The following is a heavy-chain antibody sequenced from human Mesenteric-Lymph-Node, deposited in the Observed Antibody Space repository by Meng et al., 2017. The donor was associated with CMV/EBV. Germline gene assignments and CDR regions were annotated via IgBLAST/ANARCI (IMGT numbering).Heavy chain of an antibody. CDR3: ARDRLAYYDETGPTRAYGMDV. D-gene: IGHD3-22*01. CDR2: ISSKNSFI. V-gene: IGHV3-21*01. J-gene: IGHJ6*02. Sequence: GGSLRLSCAASGFTFSSHTMTWVRQAPGKGLEWVASISSKNSFIYYIDSVKGRFTISRDNAKKSLYLQMYSLRAEDTAVYYCARDRLAYYDETGPTRAYGMDVWGQGTTVTVSS. CDR1: GFTFSSHT.